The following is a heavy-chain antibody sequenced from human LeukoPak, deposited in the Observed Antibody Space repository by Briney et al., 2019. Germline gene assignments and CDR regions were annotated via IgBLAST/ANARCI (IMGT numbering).Heavy chain of an antibody. Sequence: GESLKISCQGSGYSFTSYWIGWVRQMPGKGLEWMGIIYPGDSDTRYSPSFQGQVTISADKSISTAYLQWSSLKASDTAMYYCARLPMYYDFWSGYYGAFGIWGQGTMVTVSS. D-gene: IGHD3-3*01. CDR2: IYPGDSDT. V-gene: IGHV5-51*01. CDR3: ARLPMYYDFWSGYYGAFGI. CDR1: GYSFTSYW. J-gene: IGHJ3*02.